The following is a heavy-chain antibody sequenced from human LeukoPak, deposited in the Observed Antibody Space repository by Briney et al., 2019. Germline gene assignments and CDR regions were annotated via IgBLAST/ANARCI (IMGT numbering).Heavy chain of an antibody. CDR2: IIAIFGTA. V-gene: IGHV1-69*13. D-gene: IGHD1-26*01. Sequence: ASVKVSCKASGGTLSRFAISWVRQAPGQGLEWMGGIIAIFGTANYAQKFQGRVTITADESTSTVYMELSSLRSEDTAVYHCARVSSGSTIDYWGQGTLVTVSS. J-gene: IGHJ4*02. CDR1: GGTLSRFA. CDR3: ARVSSGSTIDY.